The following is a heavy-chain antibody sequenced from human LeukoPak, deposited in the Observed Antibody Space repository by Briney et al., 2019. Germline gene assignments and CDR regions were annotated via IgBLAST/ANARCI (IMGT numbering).Heavy chain of an antibody. CDR3: ARDSAFSGWYFDY. J-gene: IGHJ4*02. CDR1: GGSITRYY. Sequence: SETLSLTCTVYGGSITRYYWTWIRQPPGKGLEWIGYIYYSGSTNYNPSLKSRVTISVDTSKNQFSLKLSSVTAADTAVYYCARDSAFSGWYFDYWGQGTLVTVSS. D-gene: IGHD6-19*01. CDR2: IYYSGST. V-gene: IGHV4-59*01.